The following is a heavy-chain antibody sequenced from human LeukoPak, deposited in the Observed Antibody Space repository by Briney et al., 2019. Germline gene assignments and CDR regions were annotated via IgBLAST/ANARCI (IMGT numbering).Heavy chain of an antibody. CDR2: IYYSGST. D-gene: IGHD3-10*01. CDR3: ARQGVVRGGNWFDP. Sequence: PSETLSLTCTVSGGSISSSSYYWGWLRQPPGKGLEWIGSIYYSGSTYYNPSLKSRVTISVDTSKNQFSLKLSSVTAADTAVYYCARQGVVRGGNWFDPWGQGTLVTVSS. CDR1: GGSISSSSYY. J-gene: IGHJ5*02. V-gene: IGHV4-39*01.